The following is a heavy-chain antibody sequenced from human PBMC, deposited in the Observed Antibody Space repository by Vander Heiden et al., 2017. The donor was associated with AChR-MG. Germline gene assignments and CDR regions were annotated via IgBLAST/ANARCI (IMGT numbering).Heavy chain of an antibody. V-gene: IGHV3-30-3*01. CDR3: ARGLRFLEGGYYYYYGMDV. Sequence: QVQLVESGGGVVQPGRSLRLSCAASGFTVRSYAMHWVRQAPGKGLEWVAVISYDGSNKYYADSVKGRFTISRDNSKNTLYLQMNSLRAEDTAVYYCARGLRFLEGGYYYYYGMDVWGQGTTVTVSS. D-gene: IGHD3-3*01. J-gene: IGHJ6*02. CDR2: ISYDGSNK. CDR1: GFTVRSYA.